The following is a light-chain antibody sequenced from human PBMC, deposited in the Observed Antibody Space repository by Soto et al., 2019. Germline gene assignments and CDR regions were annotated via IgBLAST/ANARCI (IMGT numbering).Light chain of an antibody. CDR3: SSYTGSSTPVV. V-gene: IGLV2-14*01. CDR2: DVS. J-gene: IGLJ2*01. Sequence: QSALTQPASVSGSPGQSITISCTGTSSDVGGYNYVSWYQQHPGEAPKLIISDVSNRPSGVSNRFSGSKSGNTASLTISGLQAEDEAEYSCSSYTGSSTPVVFGGGTKLTVL. CDR1: SSDVGGYNY.